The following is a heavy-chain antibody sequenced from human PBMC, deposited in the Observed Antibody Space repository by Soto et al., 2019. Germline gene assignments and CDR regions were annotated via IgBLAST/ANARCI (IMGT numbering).Heavy chain of an antibody. Sequence: QVQLVESGGGVVQPGRSLRLSCAASGFTFSSYGMHWVRQAPGKGLEWVAVISYDGSNRYYADSVKGRFTISRDNSKHTLYLQMNSLRAEDTAVYYCARGRYGDYFDYWGQGTLVTVSS. J-gene: IGHJ4*02. CDR1: GFTFSSYG. CDR3: ARGRYGDYFDY. CDR2: ISYDGSNR. V-gene: IGHV3-30*03. D-gene: IGHD4-17*01.